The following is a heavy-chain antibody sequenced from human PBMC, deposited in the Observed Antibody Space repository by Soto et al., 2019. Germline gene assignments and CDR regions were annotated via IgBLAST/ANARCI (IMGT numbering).Heavy chain of an antibody. J-gene: IGHJ3*02. D-gene: IGHD6-19*01. V-gene: IGHV3-23*01. CDR1: GFTFSSYA. Sequence: EVQLLESGGGLVQPGGSLRLSCAASGFTFSSYAMSWVRQAPGKGLEWVSAISGSGGTTYYADSVKGRFTFSRDNSKNTKYLHRNSLTAEYMAVYECAKAAKGWVSAFDIWGQGKMVTVSS. CDR2: ISGSGGTT. CDR3: AKAAKGWVSAFDI.